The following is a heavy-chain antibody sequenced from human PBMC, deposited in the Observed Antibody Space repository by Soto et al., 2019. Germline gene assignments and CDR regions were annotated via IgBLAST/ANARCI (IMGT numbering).Heavy chain of an antibody. CDR1: GFTFSSYA. D-gene: IGHD2-15*01. CDR2: ISGSGSST. CDR3: ARAKLPAGDAFDI. Sequence: EVQLLESGGGLVQPGGSLRLSCAASGFTFSSYAMSWVRQAPGKGLEWVSTISGSGSSTYYADSVKGRFTISRDNAKNTLYLQMNSLRAEDTAVYYCARAKLPAGDAFDIWGQGTMVTVSS. J-gene: IGHJ3*02. V-gene: IGHV3-23*01.